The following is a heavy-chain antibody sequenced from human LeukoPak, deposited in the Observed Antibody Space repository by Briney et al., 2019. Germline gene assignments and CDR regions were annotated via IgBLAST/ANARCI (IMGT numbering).Heavy chain of an antibody. D-gene: IGHD3-10*01. CDR3: AKDWRRYGSGIQGYMDV. Sequence: GGSLSLSCAASGFTFSSYAMSWVRPAPGKGLEWVSAISGSGGSTYYADSVKGRFTISRDNSKNTLYLQMNSLRAEDTAVYYCAKDWRRYGSGIQGYMDVWGKGTTVTVSS. CDR2: ISGSGGST. V-gene: IGHV3-23*01. CDR1: GFTFSSYA. J-gene: IGHJ6*03.